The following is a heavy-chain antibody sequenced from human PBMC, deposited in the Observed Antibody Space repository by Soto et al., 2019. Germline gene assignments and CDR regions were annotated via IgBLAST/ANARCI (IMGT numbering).Heavy chain of an antibody. V-gene: IGHV3-72*01. CDR2: SRNKAQSYTT. CDR3: TRPPISSAPGDEH. CDR1: GFSFNDHY. Sequence: PGGSLRLSCAASGFSFNDHYMDWVRQAPGKGLEWVGRSRNKAQSYTTAYAASVKGRFTISRDDSKNSLYLQMSSLKSEDTAVYYCTRPPISSAPGDEHWGQGNLVTVSS. D-gene: IGHD2-2*02. J-gene: IGHJ4*02.